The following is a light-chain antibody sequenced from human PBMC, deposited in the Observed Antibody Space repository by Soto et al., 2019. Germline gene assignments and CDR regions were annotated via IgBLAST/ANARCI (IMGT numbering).Light chain of an antibody. CDR3: QKYGGSPWLT. CDR2: GAS. CDR1: QSISSND. Sequence: DIVLTQSPGTLSLSPGERATLSCRASQSISSNDLAWYHQRPGQAPRLLIYGASSRATGIPDRFSGSGSGTDFTLTISRLEPEDFAVYYCQKYGGSPWLTFGQGTKVEIK. J-gene: IGKJ2*01. V-gene: IGKV3-20*01.